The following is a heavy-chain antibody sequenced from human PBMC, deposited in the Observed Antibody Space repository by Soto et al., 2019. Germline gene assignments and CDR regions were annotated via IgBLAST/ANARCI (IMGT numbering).Heavy chain of an antibody. CDR3: AISYDYYYYSCMDV. V-gene: IGHV1-8*01. Sequence: GASVKVSCKASGYTFTSYDINWVRQATGQGLEWMGWMNPNSGNTGYAQKFQGRVTMTRNTSISTAYMELSSLRSEDTAVYYCAISYDYYYYSCMDVWGQGTTVTVSS. J-gene: IGHJ6*02. CDR1: GYTFTSYD. CDR2: MNPNSGNT.